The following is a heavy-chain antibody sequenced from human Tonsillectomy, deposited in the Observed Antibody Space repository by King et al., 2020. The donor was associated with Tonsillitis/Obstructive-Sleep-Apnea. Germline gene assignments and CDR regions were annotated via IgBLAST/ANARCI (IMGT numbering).Heavy chain of an antibody. CDR3: ARHVRYCSGGSCFMTGFDY. CDR1: GGSISSSSYY. J-gene: IGHJ4*02. V-gene: IGHV4-39*01. Sequence: QLQESGPGLVKPSETLSLTCTVSGGSISSSSYYWGWIRQPPGKGLEWIGSIYYSGSTYYNPSLKSRVTISVDTSKNQFSLKLGSVTAADTAVYYCARHVRYCSGGSCFMTGFDYWGQGTLVTVSS. CDR2: IYYSGST. D-gene: IGHD2-15*01.